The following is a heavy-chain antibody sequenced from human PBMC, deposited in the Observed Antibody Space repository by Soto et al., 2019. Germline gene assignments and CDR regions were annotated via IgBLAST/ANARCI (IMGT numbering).Heavy chain of an antibody. V-gene: IGHV1-2*04. CDR3: ARPSGYYPYYVDE. CDR2: INPNSGGT. Sequence: ASVKVSCKASGYTFTNYYIHWVRHAPGQGLEWMGWINPNSGGTNYAQKFQDWVTMTRDTSINTVYMELSRLRSHDTAVYYCARPSGYYPYYVDEWGQGSLVTV. D-gene: IGHD3-22*01. J-gene: IGHJ4*02. CDR1: GYTFTNYY.